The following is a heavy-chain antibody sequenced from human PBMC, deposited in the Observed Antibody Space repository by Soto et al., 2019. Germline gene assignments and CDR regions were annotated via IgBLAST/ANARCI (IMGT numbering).Heavy chain of an antibody. CDR1: GFTFSSYG. V-gene: IGHV3-33*06. CDR2: IWYDGSNN. CDR3: AKDLRGMGV. J-gene: IGHJ6*02. Sequence: GGSLRLSCAACGFTFSSYGMHWVRQAPGKGLEWVAVIWYDGSNNYYADSVKGRFTISRDNSKNTLYLQMNSLRAEDTAVYYCAKDLRGMGVWGQGTTVTVSS.